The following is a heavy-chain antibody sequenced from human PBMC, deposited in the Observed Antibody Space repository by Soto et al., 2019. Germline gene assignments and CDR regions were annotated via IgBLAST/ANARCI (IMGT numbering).Heavy chain of an antibody. CDR3: ARVPYYDFWSGNPYYYYGMDV. CDR2: IYYSGST. Sequence: PSETLSLTCTVSGGSISSGGYYWSWIRQHPGKGLEWIGYIYYSGSTYYNPSLKSRVTISVDTSKNQFSLKLSSVTAADTAVYYCARVPYYDFWSGNPYYYYGMDVWGQGTTVTVSS. CDR1: GGSISSGGYY. D-gene: IGHD3-3*01. J-gene: IGHJ6*02. V-gene: IGHV4-31*03.